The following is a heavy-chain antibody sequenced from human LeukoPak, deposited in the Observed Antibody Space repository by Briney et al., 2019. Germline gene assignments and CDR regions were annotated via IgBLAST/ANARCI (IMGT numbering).Heavy chain of an antibody. CDR3: AGLVVPGHFDP. D-gene: IGHD2-2*01. J-gene: IGHJ5*02. Sequence: GGSLRLSCTVSGFTVSTNSMSWVRQAPGKGLEWVSFIYSDNTHYSDSVKGRFTISRDNSKNTLYLQMNSLTAADTAVYYCAGLVVPGHFDPWGQGTLVTVSS. CDR1: GFTVSTNS. CDR2: IYSDNT. V-gene: IGHV3-53*01.